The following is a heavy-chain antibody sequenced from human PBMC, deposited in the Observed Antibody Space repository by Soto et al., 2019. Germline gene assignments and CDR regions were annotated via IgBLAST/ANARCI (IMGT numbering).Heavy chain of an antibody. V-gene: IGHV1-2*04. CDR3: AITIFGVVSLQH. Sequence: ASLKVSCKASGYTFTGYYMHWVRQAPGQGLEWMGWINPNSGGTNYAQKFQGWVTMTRDTSISTAYMELSRLRSDDTAVYYCAITIFGVVSLQHWGQGTLVTVSS. J-gene: IGHJ1*01. D-gene: IGHD3-3*01. CDR2: INPNSGGT. CDR1: GYTFTGYY.